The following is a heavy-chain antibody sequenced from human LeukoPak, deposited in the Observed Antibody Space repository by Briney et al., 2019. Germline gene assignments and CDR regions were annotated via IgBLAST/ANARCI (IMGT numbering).Heavy chain of an antibody. CDR2: INHSGST. CDR3: ARDLMATADY. J-gene: IGHJ4*02. CDR1: GGSFSGYY. Sequence: PSETLSLTCAVYGGSFSGYYWSWIRQPPGKGLEWIGEINHSGSTNYNPSLKSRVTISVDTSKNQFSLKLSSVTAADTAVYYCARDLMATADYWGQGTLVTVSS. V-gene: IGHV4-34*01. D-gene: IGHD5-24*01.